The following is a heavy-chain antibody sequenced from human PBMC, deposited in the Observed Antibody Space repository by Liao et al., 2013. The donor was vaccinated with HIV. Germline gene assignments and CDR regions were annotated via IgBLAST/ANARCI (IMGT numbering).Heavy chain of an antibody. V-gene: IGHV4-4*07. Sequence: QVQLHQSGPGLVKPSETLSLTCTVSGGSISSSYWSWIRQPAGKRLEWIGRVYSNAITNYNPSFKSRVTMSVDTSKNQFSLKLSSVTAADTAVYYCARGVTIFGVVTVNYYYMDVWGKGTTVTVSS. CDR2: VYSNAIT. CDR3: ARGVTIFGVVTVNYYYMDV. CDR1: GGSISSSY. D-gene: IGHD3-3*01. J-gene: IGHJ6*03.